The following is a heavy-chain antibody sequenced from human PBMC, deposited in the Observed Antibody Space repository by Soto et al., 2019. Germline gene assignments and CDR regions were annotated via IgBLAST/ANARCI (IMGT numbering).Heavy chain of an antibody. CDR3: ARSMVLGVIEGEYYYYYGMDV. D-gene: IGHD3-10*01. Sequence: ASVKVSCKASGYTFTSYGISWVRQAPGQGLEWMGWISAYNGNTNYAQKLQGRVTMTTDTSTSTAYMELRSLRSDDTAVYYCARSMVLGVIEGEYYYYYGMDVWGQGTTVTVSS. CDR2: ISAYNGNT. CDR1: GYTFTSYG. V-gene: IGHV1-18*01. J-gene: IGHJ6*02.